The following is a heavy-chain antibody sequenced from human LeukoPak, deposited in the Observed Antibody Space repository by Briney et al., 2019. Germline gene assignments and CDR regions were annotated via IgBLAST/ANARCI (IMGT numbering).Heavy chain of an antibody. CDR1: GFTFSSYA. J-gene: IGHJ6*03. V-gene: IGHV3-23*01. CDR3: ARGQRITIFGVAMNYYYYYMDV. CDR2: LSGGGSSGVST. D-gene: IGHD3-3*01. Sequence: GGSLRLSCAASGFTFSSYAMTWVRQAPGKGLDWVSGLSGGGSSGVSTYYADSVKGRFTISRDNSKNTLYLQMNSLRAEDTAVYYCARGQRITIFGVAMNYYYYYMDVWGKGTTVTVSS.